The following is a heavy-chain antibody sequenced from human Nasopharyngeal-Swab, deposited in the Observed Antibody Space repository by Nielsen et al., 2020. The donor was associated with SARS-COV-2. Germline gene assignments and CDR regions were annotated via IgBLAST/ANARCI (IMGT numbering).Heavy chain of an antibody. CDR3: APLNDYMDV. CDR1: GFTFDDYA. D-gene: IGHD2-8*01. J-gene: IGHJ6*03. Sequence: SLKISCAASGFTFDDYAMHWVRQAPGKGLEWVSGISWNSGSIGYADSVKGRFTISRDNAKNSLYLQMNSLRAEDTALYYCAPLNDYMDVWGKGTTVTVPS. CDR2: ISWNSGSI. V-gene: IGHV3-9*01.